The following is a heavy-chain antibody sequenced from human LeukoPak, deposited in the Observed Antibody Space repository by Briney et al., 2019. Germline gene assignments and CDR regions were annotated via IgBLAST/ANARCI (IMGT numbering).Heavy chain of an antibody. D-gene: IGHD6-19*01. CDR2: INPSGGST. CDR3: ARDPHSSGWPD. V-gene: IGHV1-46*01. Sequence: ASVKVSCKASGYTFTSYYMHWVRQAPGQGLEWMGIINPSGGSTSYAQKFQGRVTMTRDTSTSTAYMELRSLRSDDTAVYYCARDPHSSGWPDWGQGTLVTVSS. J-gene: IGHJ4*02. CDR1: GYTFTSYY.